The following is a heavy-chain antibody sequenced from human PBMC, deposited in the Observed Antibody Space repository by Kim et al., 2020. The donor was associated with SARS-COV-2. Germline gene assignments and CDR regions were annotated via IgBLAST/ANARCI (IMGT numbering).Heavy chain of an antibody. CDR3: ARDRYYSSGIYIG. Sequence: YYADSVNSRFTITRYNAKYSLYVQMNSLRADDTAVYYCARDRYYSSGIYIGWGQGTLVTVSS. J-gene: IGHJ4*02. D-gene: IGHD3-10*01. V-gene: IGHV3-48*03.